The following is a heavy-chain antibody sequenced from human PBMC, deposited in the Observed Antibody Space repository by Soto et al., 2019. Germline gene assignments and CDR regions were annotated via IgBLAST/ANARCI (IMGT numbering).Heavy chain of an antibody. CDR3: ATELGYCSGGNCFSLNSFDY. J-gene: IGHJ4*02. Sequence: QLQLQESGPGLVKPSETLSLTCTVSGGSISSSSYYWGWIRQPPGKGLEWIGSIYYSGSTYYNPSLKSRVTISVDTSKNQFSLRLSSVTAADTAVYYCATELGYCSGGNCFSLNSFDYWGQGTLVTVSS. CDR2: IYYSGST. D-gene: IGHD2-15*01. V-gene: IGHV4-39*01. CDR1: GGSISSSSYY.